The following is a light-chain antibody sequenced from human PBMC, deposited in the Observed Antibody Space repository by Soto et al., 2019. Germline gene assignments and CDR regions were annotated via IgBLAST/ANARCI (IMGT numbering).Light chain of an antibody. CDR2: DVS. Sequence: QSALTQPASVSGSPGQSITISCTGTSSDVGLYNYVSWYQQHPGKAPKVMIYDVSNRPSGVSNRFSGSKSGNTASLTISGLQAEDEADYYCSSYTTSSTLVFGGGTKLTV. V-gene: IGLV2-14*01. J-gene: IGLJ2*01. CDR3: SSYTTSSTLV. CDR1: SSDVGLYNY.